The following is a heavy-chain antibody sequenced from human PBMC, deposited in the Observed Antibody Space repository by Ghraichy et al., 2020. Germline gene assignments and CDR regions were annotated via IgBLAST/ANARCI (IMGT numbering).Heavy chain of an antibody. V-gene: IGHV4-34*01. D-gene: IGHD6-13*01. CDR1: GGSFSGYY. Sequence: SETLSLTCAVYGGSFSGYYWSWIRQPPGKGLEWIGEINHSGSTNYNPSLKSRVTISVDTSKNQFSLKLSSVTAADTAVYYCARELRAGIAAAGPRLRGYYYYGMDVWGQGTTVTVSS. CDR2: INHSGST. CDR3: ARELRAGIAAAGPRLRGYYYYGMDV. J-gene: IGHJ6*02.